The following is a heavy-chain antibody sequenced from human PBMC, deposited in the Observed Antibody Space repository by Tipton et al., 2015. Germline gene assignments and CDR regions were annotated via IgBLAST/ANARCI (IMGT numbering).Heavy chain of an antibody. CDR3: ARVAFGRTTLDN. V-gene: IGHV4-61*01. CDR1: GVSVNIGSNY. CDR2: IYSSSEST. D-gene: IGHD1-14*01. Sequence: TLSLTCTVSGVSVNIGSNYWSWIRQPPGKGLEWIGYIYSSSESTSYNPSLKSRVTISVDTSKNQFSLKLRSVTAADTAVYYCARVAFGRTTLDNWGQGALVTVSS. J-gene: IGHJ4*02.